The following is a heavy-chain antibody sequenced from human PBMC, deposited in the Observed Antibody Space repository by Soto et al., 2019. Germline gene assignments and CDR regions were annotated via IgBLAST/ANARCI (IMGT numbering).Heavy chain of an antibody. CDR3: ARFGWVSGRGY. CDR1: GFTFSSYW. CDR2: IKQDGSEK. V-gene: IGHV3-7*03. Sequence: EVQLVESGGGLVQPGGSLRLSCAASGFTFSSYWMSCVRQAPGTGLEWVTNIKQDGSEKYYVDSVKGRFTISRDNAKNSLYLQMNSLRAEDTDVYYCARFGWVSGRGYWGQGTLVTVSS. J-gene: IGHJ4*02. D-gene: IGHD2-15*01.